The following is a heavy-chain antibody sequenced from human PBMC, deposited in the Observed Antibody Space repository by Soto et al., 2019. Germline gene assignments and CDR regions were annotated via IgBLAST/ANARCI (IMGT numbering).Heavy chain of an antibody. D-gene: IGHD2-2*01. CDR1: GFTFSSYS. V-gene: IGHV3-21*01. J-gene: IGHJ4*02. CDR2: ISSSSSYI. CDR3: ARGRGERDIVVVPAANNDY. Sequence: GGSLRLSCAASGFTFSSYSMNWVRQAPGKGLEWVSSISSSSSYIYYADSVKGRFTISRDNAKNSLYLQMNSLRAEDTAVYYCARGRGERDIVVVPAANNDYWGQGTLVTVSS.